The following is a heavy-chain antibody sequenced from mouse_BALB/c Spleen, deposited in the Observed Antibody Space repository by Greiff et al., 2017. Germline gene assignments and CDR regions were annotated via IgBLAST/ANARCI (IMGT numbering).Heavy chain of an antibody. J-gene: IGHJ4*01. V-gene: IGHV7-1*02. CDR2: SRNKANDYTT. CDR1: GFTFSDFY. CDR3: ARGADYYVSRYDAMDY. D-gene: IGHD1-1*01. Sequence: EVMLVESGGGLVQPGGSLRLSCAPSGFTFSDFYMEWVRQPPGKRLEWIAASRNKANDYTTEYSASVKGRFIVSRDTSQSILYLQMNALRAEDTAIYYCARGADYYVSRYDAMDYWGQGTSVTVSS.